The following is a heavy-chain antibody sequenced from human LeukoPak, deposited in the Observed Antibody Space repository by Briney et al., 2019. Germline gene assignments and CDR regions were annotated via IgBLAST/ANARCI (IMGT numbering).Heavy chain of an antibody. V-gene: IGHV1-2*02. CDR1: GYTFTDSY. D-gene: IGHD3-10*01. CDR3: ARTRGHHATMAYFDY. J-gene: IGHJ4*02. CDR2: INPNGGET. Sequence: ASVKVSCKASGYTFTDSYIHWVRQAPGQGLEWIGWINPNGGETIYAQRLQGSVTMTRDTSINTAYMELNRLRSDDTAVYFCARTRGHHATMAYFDYWGQGTLVTVSS.